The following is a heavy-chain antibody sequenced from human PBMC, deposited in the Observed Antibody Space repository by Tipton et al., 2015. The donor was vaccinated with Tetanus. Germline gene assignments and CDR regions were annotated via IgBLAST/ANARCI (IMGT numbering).Heavy chain of an antibody. J-gene: IGHJ4*02. CDR2: IDPSDSYT. D-gene: IGHD3-22*01. CDR1: GYSFTSYW. V-gene: IGHV5-10-1*01. Sequence: QLVQSGAEVKKPGESLRISCKGSGYSFTSYWISWVRQMPGKGLEWMGRIDPSDSYTNYSPSFQGHVTISADKSISTAYLQWSSLKASDTAMYYCARQWKNYYYDSSGSTLGYWGQGTLVTVSS. CDR3: ARQWKNYYYDSSGSTLGY.